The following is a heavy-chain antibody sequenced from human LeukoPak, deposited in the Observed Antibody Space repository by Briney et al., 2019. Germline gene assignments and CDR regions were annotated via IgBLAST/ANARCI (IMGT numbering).Heavy chain of an antibody. Sequence: GASVTVSFKASGYTFTSYGISWVRQAPGQGLEWMGWISAYNGNTNYAQKLQGRVTMTTDTSTSTAYMELRSLRSDDTAVYYCARVPVLALDDSSGYPDYWGQGTLVTVSS. D-gene: IGHD3-22*01. J-gene: IGHJ4*02. CDR2: ISAYNGNT. CDR3: ARVPVLALDDSSGYPDY. V-gene: IGHV1-18*01. CDR1: GYTFTSYG.